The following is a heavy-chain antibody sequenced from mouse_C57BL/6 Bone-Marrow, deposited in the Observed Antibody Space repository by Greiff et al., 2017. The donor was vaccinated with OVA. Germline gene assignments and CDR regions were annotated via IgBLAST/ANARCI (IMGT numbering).Heavy chain of an antibody. Sequence: EVKLQESGPGLVKPSQSLSLTCSVTGYSITSGYYWNWIRQFPGNKLEWMGYISYDGSNNYNPSLKNRISITRDTSKNQFFLKLNSVTTEDTATYYCARAGWLTYAMDYWGQGTSVTVSS. CDR2: ISYDGSN. D-gene: IGHD2-3*01. V-gene: IGHV3-6*01. J-gene: IGHJ4*01. CDR3: ARAGWLTYAMDY. CDR1: GYSITSGYY.